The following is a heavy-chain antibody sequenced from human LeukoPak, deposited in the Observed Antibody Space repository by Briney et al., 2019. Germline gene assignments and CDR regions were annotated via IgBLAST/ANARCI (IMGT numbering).Heavy chain of an antibody. V-gene: IGHV4-31*03. CDR1: GGSISSGGYY. Sequence: SQTLSLTCTASGGSISSGGYYWSWIRQHPGKGLEWIGYIYYSGSPYYNPSLKSRVTISADTSKNQFSLKVSSVAAADTAVYYCARVLPDLRWDYGMDVWGQGTTVTVSS. CDR3: ARVLPDLRWDYGMDV. CDR2: IYYSGSP. D-gene: IGHD4-23*01. J-gene: IGHJ6*02.